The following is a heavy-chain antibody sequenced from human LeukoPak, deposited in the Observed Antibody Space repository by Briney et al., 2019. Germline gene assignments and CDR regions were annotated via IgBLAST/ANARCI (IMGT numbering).Heavy chain of an antibody. Sequence: GGSLRLSCAASGFTFSSYSMNWVRQAPGKGLEWVSYISSSSSTIYYADSVKGRFTISRDNAKNSLYLQMNSLRAEDTAVYYCARLGYSGWSGNYFFDYWGPGTLVTVSS. CDR2: ISSSSSTI. CDR1: GFTFSSYS. J-gene: IGHJ4*02. D-gene: IGHD3-3*01. V-gene: IGHV3-48*04. CDR3: ARLGYSGWSGNYFFDY.